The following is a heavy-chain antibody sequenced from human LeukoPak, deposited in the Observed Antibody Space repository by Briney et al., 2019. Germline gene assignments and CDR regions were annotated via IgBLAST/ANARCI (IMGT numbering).Heavy chain of an antibody. CDR3: ARDEVLCTSISCYVPYGMDV. CDR2: VSYDGSNK. D-gene: IGHD2-2*01. Sequence: PGGSPRLSCAASGFTFSSFAMHWVRQAPGKGLQWVAVVSYDGSNKYYTDSVKGRFTISRDNSKNTLYLQMNSLRAEDTAVYYCARDEVLCTSISCYVPYGMDVWGQGTTVSVSS. J-gene: IGHJ6*02. V-gene: IGHV3-30*04. CDR1: GFTFSSFA.